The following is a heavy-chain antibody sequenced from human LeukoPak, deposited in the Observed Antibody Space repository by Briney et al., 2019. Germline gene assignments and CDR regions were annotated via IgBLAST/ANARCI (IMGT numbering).Heavy chain of an antibody. CDR3: ARGVFPSNLLSRLSYYMTS. V-gene: IGHV4-34*01. Sequence: SETLSLTCAVYGGSFSGYYWSWIRQPPGKGLEWIGEINHSGSTNYNPSLKSRVTISVDTSKNQFSLKLSSVTAADTAVYYCARGVFPSNLLSRLSYYMTSRAKGPRSPSP. CDR1: GGSFSGYY. J-gene: IGHJ6*03. CDR2: INHSGST. D-gene: IGHD3-16*02.